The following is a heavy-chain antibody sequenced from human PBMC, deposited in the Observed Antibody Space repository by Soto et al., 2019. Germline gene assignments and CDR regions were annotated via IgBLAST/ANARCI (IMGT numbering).Heavy chain of an antibody. CDR2: IWYDGSNK. Sequence: GGSLRLSCAASGFTFSSYGMHWVRQAPGKGLEWVAVIWYDGSNKYYADSVKGRFTISRDNSKNTLYLQMNSLRAEDTAVYYCARDRGSSSPHRGITFGMDVWGQGTTVTVSS. V-gene: IGHV3-33*01. CDR3: ARDRGSSSPHRGITFGMDV. J-gene: IGHJ6*02. D-gene: IGHD6-13*01. CDR1: GFTFSSYG.